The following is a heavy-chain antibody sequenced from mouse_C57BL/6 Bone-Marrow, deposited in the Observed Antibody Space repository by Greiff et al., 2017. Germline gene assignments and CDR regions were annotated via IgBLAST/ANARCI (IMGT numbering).Heavy chain of an antibody. D-gene: IGHD1-1*01. Sequence: VKLQESGAELVKPGASVKISCKASGYAFSSYWMNWVKQRPGKGLEWIGQIYPGDGDTNYNGKFKGKATLTADKSSSTAYMQLSSLTSEDSAVYFCARRDYGSSYEGFAYWGQGTLVTVSA. V-gene: IGHV1-80*01. CDR2: IYPGDGDT. J-gene: IGHJ3*01. CDR1: GYAFSSYW. CDR3: ARRDYGSSYEGFAY.